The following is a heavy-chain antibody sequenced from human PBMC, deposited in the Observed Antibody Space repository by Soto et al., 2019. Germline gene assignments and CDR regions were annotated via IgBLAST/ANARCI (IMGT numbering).Heavy chain of an antibody. Sequence: QVQLVQSGAEEKKPGASVKVSCKASGYTFTSYGISWVRQAPGQGLEWMGWISAYNGNTNYAQKLQGRVTMTTDTSTSTAYMELRSLRSDDTAVYYCARDSEVVPAAIRPYNWFDPWGQGTLVTVSS. V-gene: IGHV1-18*01. CDR1: GYTFTSYG. CDR2: ISAYNGNT. D-gene: IGHD2-2*01. J-gene: IGHJ5*02. CDR3: ARDSEVVPAAIRPYNWFDP.